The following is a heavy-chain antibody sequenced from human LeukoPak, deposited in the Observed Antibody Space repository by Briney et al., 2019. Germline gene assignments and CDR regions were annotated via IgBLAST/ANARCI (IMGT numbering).Heavy chain of an antibody. J-gene: IGHJ4*02. D-gene: IGHD6-19*01. Sequence: GGSLRLSCAASGFTFSSYSMNWVRQAPGKGLEWVSSISSSSSYIYYADSVKGRFTISRDNAKNSLYLQMNSLRAEDTAVYYCARTWFGSGWYRFDYWGQGDPVTVSS. V-gene: IGHV3-21*01. CDR3: ARTWFGSGWYRFDY. CDR2: ISSSSSYI. CDR1: GFTFSSYS.